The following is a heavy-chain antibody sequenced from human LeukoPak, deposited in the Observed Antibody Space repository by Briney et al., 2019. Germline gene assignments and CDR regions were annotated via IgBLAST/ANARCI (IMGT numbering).Heavy chain of an antibody. D-gene: IGHD3-10*01. V-gene: IGHV4-59*01. CDR3: ARGVRTGYGSRGGFDY. CDR1: DGSISSYY. Sequence: SETLSLTCTVSDGSISSYYWSWIRQPPGKGLEWIGYIYYSGSTNYNPSLKSRVTISVDTSKNQFSLKLSSVTAADTAVYYCARGVRTGYGSRGGFDYWGQGTLVTVSS. J-gene: IGHJ4*02. CDR2: IYYSGST.